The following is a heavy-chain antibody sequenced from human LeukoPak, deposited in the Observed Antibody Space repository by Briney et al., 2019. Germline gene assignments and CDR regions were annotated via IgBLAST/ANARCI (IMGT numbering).Heavy chain of an antibody. J-gene: IGHJ4*02. CDR3: ARAQWPDY. D-gene: IGHD6-19*01. Sequence: HPGGSLRLSCAASGVTFSSYGMHWVRQAPGKGLEWVAVISYDGSNKYYADSVKGRFTISRDNSKNTLYLQMNSLRAEDTAVYYWARAQWPDYWGQGTLVTVSS. V-gene: IGHV3-30*03. CDR1: GVTFSSYG. CDR2: ISYDGSNK.